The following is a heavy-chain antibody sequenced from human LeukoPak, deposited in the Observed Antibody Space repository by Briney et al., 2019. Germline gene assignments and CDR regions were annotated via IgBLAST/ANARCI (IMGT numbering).Heavy chain of an antibody. CDR1: GGSFSGYY. CDR3: AAAAGTRYFDY. D-gene: IGHD6-13*01. J-gene: IGHJ4*02. V-gene: IGHV4-34*01. CDR2: INHSGST. Sequence: SETLSLTCAVYGGSFSGYYWSWIRQPPGKGLEWIGEINHSGSTNYNPSLKSRVTVSVDTSKNQFSLKLSSVTAADTAVYYCAAAAGTRYFDYWGQGTLVTVSS.